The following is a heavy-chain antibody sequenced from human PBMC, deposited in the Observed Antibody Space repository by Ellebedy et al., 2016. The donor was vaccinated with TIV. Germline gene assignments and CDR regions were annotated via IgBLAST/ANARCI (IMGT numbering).Heavy chain of an antibody. CDR2: IWYDGSDK. CDR1: GFTFSNTG. V-gene: IGHV3-33*08. CDR3: ARDGEEMATISDY. D-gene: IGHD5-24*01. Sequence: GESLKISCAASGFTFSNTGMHWVRQAPGKGLEWLAIIWYDGSDKYYADSVKGRFTISRDNSKNTLYLEMNSLRAEDTAMYYCARDGEEMATISDYWGQGTLVTVSS. J-gene: IGHJ4*02.